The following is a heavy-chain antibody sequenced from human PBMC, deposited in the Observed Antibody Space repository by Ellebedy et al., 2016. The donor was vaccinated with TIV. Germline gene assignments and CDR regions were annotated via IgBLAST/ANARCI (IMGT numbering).Heavy chain of an antibody. V-gene: IGHV4-39*01. D-gene: IGHD2-2*01. CDR2: IYYSGST. CDR1: GGSISSSSYY. J-gene: IGHJ4*02. Sequence: SETLSLTXTVSGGSISSSSYYWGWTRQPPGKGLEWIGSIYYSGSTYYNPSLKSRVTISVDTSKNQFSLKLSSVTAADTAVYYCARHCRSTSCYQRDYWGQGTLVTVSS. CDR3: ARHCRSTSCYQRDY.